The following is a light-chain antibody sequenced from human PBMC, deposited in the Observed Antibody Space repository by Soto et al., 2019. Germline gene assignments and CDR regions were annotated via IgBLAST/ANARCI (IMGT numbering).Light chain of an antibody. Sequence: EIVLTQSPATLSLSPGERATLSCRASQSVSSYLAWYQQKPGQAPRLLIYDASSRATGIPARFSGSGSGTDFTRTISRLEPEDFAVYYCQQRSNFFGPGTKVDIK. CDR3: QQRSNF. CDR1: QSVSSY. J-gene: IGKJ3*01. CDR2: DAS. V-gene: IGKV3-11*01.